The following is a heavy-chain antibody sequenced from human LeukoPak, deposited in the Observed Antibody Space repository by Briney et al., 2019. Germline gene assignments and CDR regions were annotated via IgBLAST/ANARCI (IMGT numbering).Heavy chain of an antibody. CDR2: IIPIFGTA. V-gene: IGHV1-69*08. D-gene: IGHD1-1*01. CDR1: GDTFSSYT. J-gene: IGHJ5*02. Sequence: EASVKVSCKASGDTFSSYTISWVRQAPGQGLEWMGRIIPIFGTANYAQKFQGRVTITTDTSTSTAYMEVSSLRSEDTAMYYCARSGDLLLENWFDPWGQGTLVTVSS. CDR3: ARSGDLLLENWFDP.